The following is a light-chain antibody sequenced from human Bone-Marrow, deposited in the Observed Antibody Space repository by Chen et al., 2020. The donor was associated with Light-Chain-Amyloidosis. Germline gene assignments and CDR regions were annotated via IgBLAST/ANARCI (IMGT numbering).Light chain of an antibody. J-gene: IGLJ3*02. V-gene: IGLV3-21*02. CDR1: TIGSTS. CDR3: QVWDRSSDRPV. CDR2: DDS. Sequence: SFVLTQPSSGSVAPGQTATIARGGHTIGSTSVHWYQQTPGQAPLLVVYDDSDRPSGIPERLSGSNSGNTATLTISRVEAGDEADYYCQVWDRSSDRPVFGGGTKLTVL.